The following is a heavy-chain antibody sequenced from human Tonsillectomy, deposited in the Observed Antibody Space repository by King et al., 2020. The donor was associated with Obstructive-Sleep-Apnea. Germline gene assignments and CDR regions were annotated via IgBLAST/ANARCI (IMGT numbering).Heavy chain of an antibody. J-gene: IGHJ4*02. CDR2: ISYDGSNK. V-gene: IGHV3-30*03. Sequence: VQLVESGGGVVQPGRSLRLSCAASGFPFSVYGMHWVRQAPGRGLEWVADISYDGSNKYYGDSVKGRFTISRDNSKNTLYLQMNSLRAEDTALYYCARDKFSRFDYWGQGTLVTVSS. CDR3: ARDKFSRFDY. CDR1: GFPFSVYG.